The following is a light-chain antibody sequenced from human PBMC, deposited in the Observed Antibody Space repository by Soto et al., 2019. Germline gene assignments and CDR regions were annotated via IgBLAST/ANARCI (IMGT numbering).Light chain of an antibody. CDR1: SSNIGSNP. J-gene: IGLJ1*01. V-gene: IGLV1-44*01. CDR2: YSN. CDR3: ASWDDSLNAYV. Sequence: QSVLTQPPSASGTPGQRVTISCSGGSSNIGSNPVNWYQQLPGTAPKLLIYYSNQRPSGVPDRFSGSKSGTSASLAISGLQSEDEADFYCASWDDSLNAYVFGTGTKLTVL.